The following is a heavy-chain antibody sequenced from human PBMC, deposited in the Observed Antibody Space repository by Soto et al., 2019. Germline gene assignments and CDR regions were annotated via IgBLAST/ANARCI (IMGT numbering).Heavy chain of an antibody. Sequence: SVKVSCKASGFTFTSSAVQWVRQARGQRLEWIGWIVVGSGNTNYAQKFQERVTITGDMSTSTAYMELSSLRSEDTAVYYCAAEDSSGYYFDYWGQGTLVTVSS. CDR2: IVVGSGNT. V-gene: IGHV1-58*01. CDR3: AAEDSSGYYFDY. D-gene: IGHD3-22*01. J-gene: IGHJ4*02. CDR1: GFTFTSSA.